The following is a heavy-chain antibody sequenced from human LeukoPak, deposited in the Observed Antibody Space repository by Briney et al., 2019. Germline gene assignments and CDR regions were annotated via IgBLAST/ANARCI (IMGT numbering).Heavy chain of an antibody. V-gene: IGHV1-2*02. CDR2: INPNRGGT. D-gene: IGHD6-6*01. CDR3: ARASLVISSVAARPRFLLY. CDR1: GYTFTCYY. Sequence: GASVKVSCKASGYTFTCYYMHWVGQARGQGMEWMGWINPNRGGTNYAQKFQGRVTMTRDTSISTAYMELSRLRSDDTAVYYCARASLVISSVAARPRFLLYWGQGTLVTVSS. J-gene: IGHJ4*02.